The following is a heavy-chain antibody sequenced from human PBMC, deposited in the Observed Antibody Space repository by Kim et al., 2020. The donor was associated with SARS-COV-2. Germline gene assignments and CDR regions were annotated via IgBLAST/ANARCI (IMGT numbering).Heavy chain of an antibody. Sequence: GGSLRLSCAASGFTFSSYSMNWVRQAPGKGLEWVSSISSSSYIYYADSVKGRFTISRDNAKNSLYLQMNSLRAEDTAVYYCARDKSEITVTTHYYYYYGMDVWGQGTTVTVSS. J-gene: IGHJ6*02. CDR3: ARDKSEITVTTHYYYYYGMDV. D-gene: IGHD4-4*01. CDR1: GFTFSSYS. V-gene: IGHV3-21*01. CDR2: ISSSSYI.